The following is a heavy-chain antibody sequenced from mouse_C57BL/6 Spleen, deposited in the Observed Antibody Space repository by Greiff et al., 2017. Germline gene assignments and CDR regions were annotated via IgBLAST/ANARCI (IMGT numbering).Heavy chain of an antibody. Sequence: QVQLQQSGPELVKPGASVKISCKASGYAFSSSWMNWVKQRPGKGLEWIGRIYPGDGDTNYNGKFKGKATLTADKSSSTAYMQLSSLTSEDSAVYFCARSAITWYFDVWGTGTTVTVSS. J-gene: IGHJ1*03. V-gene: IGHV1-82*01. CDR1: GYAFSSSW. D-gene: IGHD1-1*01. CDR3: ARSAITWYFDV. CDR2: IYPGDGDT.